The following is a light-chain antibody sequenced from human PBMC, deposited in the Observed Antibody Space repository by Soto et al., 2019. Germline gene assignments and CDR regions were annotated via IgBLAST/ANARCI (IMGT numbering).Light chain of an antibody. CDR3: QTGGTGIVI. CDR1: SGHSNYA. Sequence: QSVLTQSPSASASLGASVKLTCTLSSGHSNYAIAWHQQQPEKGPRYWMKLNRDGSHSKGEGIPNRFSGSSSGAERYRTISSRQSEDEAGYYCQTGGTGIVICGGGTELTLL. CDR2: LNRDGSH. V-gene: IGLV4-69*01. J-gene: IGLJ2*01.